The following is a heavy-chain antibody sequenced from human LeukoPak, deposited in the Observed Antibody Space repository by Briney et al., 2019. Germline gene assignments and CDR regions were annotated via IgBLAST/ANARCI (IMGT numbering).Heavy chain of an antibody. V-gene: IGHV1-18*01. CDR1: GYTFTSYG. Sequence: ASVKVSCKASGYTFTSYGISWVRQAPGQGLEWMGWISAYNGNTNYAQKLQGRVTMTTDTSTSTAYMELRSLRSDDTAVYYCARVVRKNFGVVIFDYWGQGTLVTVSS. J-gene: IGHJ4*02. CDR2: ISAYNGNT. CDR3: ARVVRKNFGVVIFDY. D-gene: IGHD3-3*01.